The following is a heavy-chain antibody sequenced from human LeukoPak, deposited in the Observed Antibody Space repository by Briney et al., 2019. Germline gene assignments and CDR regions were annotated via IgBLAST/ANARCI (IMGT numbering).Heavy chain of an antibody. CDR1: GFTFSDHY. D-gene: IGHD2-15*01. CDR3: ARETKRGYCSGGSCYSFRDYYYYYYMDV. J-gene: IGHJ6*03. CDR2: TRNKANSYTT. V-gene: IGHV3-72*01. Sequence: PGGSLRLSCAASGFTFSDHYMDWVRQAPGKGLEWVGRTRNKANSYTTEYAASVKGRFTISRDDSKNSLYLQMNSLKTEDTAVYYCARETKRGYCSGGSCYSFRDYYYYYYMDVWAKGPRSPSP.